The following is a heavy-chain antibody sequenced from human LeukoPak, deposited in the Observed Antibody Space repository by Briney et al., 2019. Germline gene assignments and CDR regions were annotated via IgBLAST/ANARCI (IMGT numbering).Heavy chain of an antibody. CDR3: VPKSTEGY. V-gene: IGHV3-64D*06. Sequence: PGGSLRLSCSASGFAFSAYAMHWVRQAPGKGLQYVSAISPTGDSTYYADSVKGRFSISRDNSKNTLYLQVSSLRPEDTAVYYCVPKSTEGYWGQGTLVTVSS. CDR1: GFAFSAYA. CDR2: ISPTGDST. J-gene: IGHJ4*02.